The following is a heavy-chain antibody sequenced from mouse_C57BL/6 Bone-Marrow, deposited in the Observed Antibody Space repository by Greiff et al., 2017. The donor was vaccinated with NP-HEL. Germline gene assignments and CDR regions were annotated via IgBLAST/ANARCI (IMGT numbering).Heavy chain of an antibody. CDR2: INPNYGTT. V-gene: IGHV1-39*01. J-gene: IGHJ3*01. CDR3: ARSATMITTREFAY. CDR1: GYSFTDYN. D-gene: IGHD2-4*01. Sequence: VQLQQSGPELVKPGASVKISCKASGYSFTDYNMNWVKQSNGKSLEWIGVINPNYGTTSYNQKFKGKATWTVDQSSSTAYMQLNSLTSEDSAVYYCARSATMITTREFAYWGQGTLVTVSA.